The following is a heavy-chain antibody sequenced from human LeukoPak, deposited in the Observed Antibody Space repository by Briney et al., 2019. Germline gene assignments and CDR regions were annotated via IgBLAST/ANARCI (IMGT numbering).Heavy chain of an antibody. Sequence: PSETLSLTCTVSGGSISSYYWSWIRQPPGKGLEWIGHIYYSGSTNYNPSLKSRVTISVDTSKNQFSLKLSSVTAADTAVYYCAREGGYCSGGSCPGSDAFDIWGQGTMVTVSS. CDR2: IYYSGST. D-gene: IGHD2-15*01. V-gene: IGHV4-59*12. CDR3: AREGGYCSGGSCPGSDAFDI. J-gene: IGHJ3*02. CDR1: GGSISSYY.